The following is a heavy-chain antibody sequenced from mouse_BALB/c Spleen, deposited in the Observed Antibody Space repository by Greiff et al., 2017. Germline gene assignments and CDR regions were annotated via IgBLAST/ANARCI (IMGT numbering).Heavy chain of an antibody. CDR1: GFTFSSYA. D-gene: IGHD1-1*01. CDR2: ISSGGSYT. Sequence: EVQLVESGGGLVKPGGSLKLSCAASGFTFSSYAMSWVRQSPEKRLEWVAEISSGGSYTYYPDTVTGRFTISRDNAKNTLYLEMSSLRSEDTAMFYGASPYSYCSSYGSIACWGEGTLVTVSA. CDR3: ASPYSYCSSYGSIAC. V-gene: IGHV5-9-4*01. J-gene: IGHJ3*01.